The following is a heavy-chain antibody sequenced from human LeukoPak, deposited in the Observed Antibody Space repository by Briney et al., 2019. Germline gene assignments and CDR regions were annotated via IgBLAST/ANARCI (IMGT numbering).Heavy chain of an antibody. Sequence: PSETLSLTCGVSGGSISDTNWWTWFRQPPGKGLEWIGEVNLQGSTNYNPSLKSRVAISVDKSENHISLKLTSVTAAHTAVYYCAREGGPYRPLDYSGQGTLVTVAS. J-gene: IGHJ4*02. CDR2: VNLQGST. CDR1: GGSISDTNW. CDR3: AREGGPYRPLDY. V-gene: IGHV4-4*02.